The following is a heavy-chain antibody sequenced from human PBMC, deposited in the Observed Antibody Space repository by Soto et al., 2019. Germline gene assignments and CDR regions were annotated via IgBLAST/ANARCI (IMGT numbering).Heavy chain of an antibody. D-gene: IGHD6-13*01. V-gene: IGHV4-59*12. Sequence: SETLSLTCSVSGWSINTYYWNWIRQPPGKGLEWIGYIYYRANPNYNPSLKSRVTISQDTSKNQFSLKLSSVTAADTAVYYCARERPDGSRLDPWGQGTLVTVSS. J-gene: IGHJ5*02. CDR2: IYYRANP. CDR3: ARERPDGSRLDP. CDR1: GWSINTYY.